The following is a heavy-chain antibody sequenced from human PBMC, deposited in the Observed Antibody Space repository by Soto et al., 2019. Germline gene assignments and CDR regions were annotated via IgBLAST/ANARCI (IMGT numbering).Heavy chain of an antibody. CDR1: GGSISSSSYY. V-gene: IGHV4-39*01. CDR3: ARQRGDDFWSGYYFDY. D-gene: IGHD3-3*01. CDR2: IYYSGST. J-gene: IGHJ4*02. Sequence: SETLSLTCTVSGGSISSSSYYGGWIRQPPGKGLEWIGSIYYSGSTYYNPSLKSRVTISVDTSKNQFSLKLSSVTAADTAVYYCARQRGDDFWSGYYFDYWGQGTLVTVSS.